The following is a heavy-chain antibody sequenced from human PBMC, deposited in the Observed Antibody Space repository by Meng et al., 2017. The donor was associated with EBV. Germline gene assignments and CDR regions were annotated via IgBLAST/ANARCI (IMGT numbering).Heavy chain of an antibody. J-gene: IGHJ4*02. D-gene: IGHD3-22*01. V-gene: IGHV4-4*02. CDR1: GGSISSSNW. Sequence: VPLPESGPGLVKPSGTLSLTCAVSGGSISSSNWWSWVRQPPGKGLEWIGEIYHSGSTNYNPSLKSRVTISVDKSKNQFSLKLSSVTAADTAVYYCARRSLDYYDSSGFDYWGQGTLVTVSS. CDR3: ARRSLDYYDSSGFDY. CDR2: IYHSGST.